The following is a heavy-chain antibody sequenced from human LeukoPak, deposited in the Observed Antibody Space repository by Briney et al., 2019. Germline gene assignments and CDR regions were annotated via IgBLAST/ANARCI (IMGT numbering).Heavy chain of an antibody. V-gene: IGHV3-13*04. CDR3: SRVGSSGWPNYFDS. D-gene: IGHD6-19*01. J-gene: IGHJ4*02. Sequence: GGSLRLSCAASGFTFSSYDMHWVRQATGKGLEWVSVIGTSGDTYYAGSVKGRFTISRENAKNSLYLQMNSLAAGDTAVYFCSRVGSSGWPNYFDSWGQGTLVTVSS. CDR2: IGTSGDT. CDR1: GFTFSSYD.